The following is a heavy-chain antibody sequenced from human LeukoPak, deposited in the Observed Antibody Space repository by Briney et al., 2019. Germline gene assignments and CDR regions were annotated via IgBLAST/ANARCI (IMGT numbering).Heavy chain of an antibody. Sequence: SETLSLTCTVSGGSISSSSYYWGWIRQPPGKGLEWIGSIYYSGSTYYNPSLKSRVTISVDTSKNQFSLKLSSVTAADTAVYYCARGQLYYYGSGSYSRPFDYWGQGTLVTVSS. V-gene: IGHV4-39*07. CDR1: GGSISSSSYY. D-gene: IGHD3-10*01. J-gene: IGHJ4*02. CDR2: IYYSGST. CDR3: ARGQLYYYGSGSYSRPFDY.